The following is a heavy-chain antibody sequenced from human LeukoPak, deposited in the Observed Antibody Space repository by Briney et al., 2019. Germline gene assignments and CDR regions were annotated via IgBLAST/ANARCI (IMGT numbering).Heavy chain of an antibody. J-gene: IGHJ4*02. D-gene: IGHD3-10*01. Sequence: ASVKVSCKASGYTFTGYYMHWVRQAPGQGLEWMGIINPSGGSTSYAQKFQGRVTMTRDTSTSTVYMELSSLRSEDTAVYYCARGSGQLWFGEDVSDSPPSFDYWGQGTLVTVSS. CDR3: ARGSGQLWFGEDVSDSPPSFDY. V-gene: IGHV1-46*01. CDR2: INPSGGST. CDR1: GYTFTGYY.